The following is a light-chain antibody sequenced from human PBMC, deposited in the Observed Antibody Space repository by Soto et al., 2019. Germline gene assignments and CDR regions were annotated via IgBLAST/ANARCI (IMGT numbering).Light chain of an antibody. V-gene: IGKV4-1*01. Sequence: IVMTQSPDALAVSLGERATINCKSSQSVLHSSNKENYLAWYQQRPGQPPSLLIYWASTRESGVPDRFSGSGSGTEFTLTINNLQAEDVAVYYCQQFYTTPYTFGPGTNLEI. CDR3: QQFYTTPYT. CDR2: WAS. J-gene: IGKJ2*01. CDR1: QSVLHSSNKENY.